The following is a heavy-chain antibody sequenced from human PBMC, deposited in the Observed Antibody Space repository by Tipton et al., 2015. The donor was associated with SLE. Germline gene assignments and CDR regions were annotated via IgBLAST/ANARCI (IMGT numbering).Heavy chain of an antibody. Sequence: TLSLTCSVSGGSMTGSYWSWVRQPPGRGLEWIGDIDHSGVTHYNPSLKSRVTISRDTSGNHFSLNLTSVTAADTAVYYCARAAGNRVYYFDFWGPGTLVTVSS. CDR1: GGSMTGSY. CDR2: IDHSGVT. V-gene: IGHV4-34*01. CDR3: ARAAGNRVYYFDF. J-gene: IGHJ4*02. D-gene: IGHD6-19*01.